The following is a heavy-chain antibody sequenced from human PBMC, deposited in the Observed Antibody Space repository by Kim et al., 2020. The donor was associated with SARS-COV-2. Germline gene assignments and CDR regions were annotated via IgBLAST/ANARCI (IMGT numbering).Heavy chain of an antibody. D-gene: IGHD3-3*01. CDR2: IKQDGSEK. J-gene: IGHJ6*02. V-gene: IGHV3-7*01. Sequence: GGSLRLSCAASGFTFSSYWMSWVRQAPGQGLEWVANIKQDGSEKYYVDSVKGRFTISRDNAKNSLYLQMISLRAEDTAVYYCARFSVYYDFWSGYNYYYVMDVWGQGTTVTVSS. CDR1: GFTFSSYW. CDR3: ARFSVYYDFWSGYNYYYVMDV.